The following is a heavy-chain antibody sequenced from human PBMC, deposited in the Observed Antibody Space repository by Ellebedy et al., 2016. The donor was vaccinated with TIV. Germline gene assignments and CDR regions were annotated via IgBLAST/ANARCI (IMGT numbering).Heavy chain of an antibody. J-gene: IGHJ4*02. CDR1: GFTFSNFA. Sequence: PGGSLRLSCAASGFTFSNFAMSWVRQAPGKGLEWVSGIVGGGAERHADSVKGRFTISRDNSKNTVDLQMKSLRDEDTGVYFCAKDRTAGDGYWVFDSWGQGTLVTVSS. CDR2: IVGGGA. D-gene: IGHD5-18*01. CDR3: AKDRTAGDGYWVFDS. V-gene: IGHV3-23*01.